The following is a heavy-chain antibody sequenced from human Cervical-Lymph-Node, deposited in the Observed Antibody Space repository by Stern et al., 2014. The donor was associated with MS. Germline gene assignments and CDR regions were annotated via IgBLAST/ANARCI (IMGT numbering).Heavy chain of an antibody. Sequence: EVQLVESVAEVKKPGESLKISCKGSGYSFTANWIAWVRQMPGKGLEWMEIIYPGDSDTRYSPSFQGQVTISADKSISTAYLQWSSLKASDTAMYYCARDYGDYAFDYWGQGTLVTVSS. J-gene: IGHJ4*02. CDR2: IYPGDSDT. CDR3: ARDYGDYAFDY. CDR1: GYSFTANW. D-gene: IGHD4-17*01. V-gene: IGHV5-51*01.